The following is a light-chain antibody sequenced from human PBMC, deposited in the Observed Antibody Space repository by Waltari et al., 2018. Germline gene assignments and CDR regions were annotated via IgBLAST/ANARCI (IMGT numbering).Light chain of an antibody. CDR2: DAS. V-gene: IGKV3-11*01. J-gene: IGKJ3*01. Sequence: EIVLTQSPATLSLSPGERATLSCMSSQSVSSYLAWYQHKPGQAPRLLIYDASNRATGIPARFSGSGSGTDFTLTISSLEAEDFAVYYCQQRSNRPPGVTFGPGTKVDMK. CDR3: QQRSNRPPGVT. CDR1: QSVSSY.